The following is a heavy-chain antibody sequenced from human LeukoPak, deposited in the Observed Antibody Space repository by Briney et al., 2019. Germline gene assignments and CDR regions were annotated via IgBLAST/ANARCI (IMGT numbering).Heavy chain of an antibody. J-gene: IGHJ4*02. Sequence: GASVKVSCKASGYTFTSYYMHWVRQAPGQGLEWMGIINPSGGSTSYAQKFQGRVTMTRDMSTSTVYMELSSLRSEDTAVYYCARFGRDGYNSPGLGFDYWGQGTLVTVSS. D-gene: IGHD5-24*01. CDR2: INPSGGST. CDR1: GYTFTSYY. CDR3: ARFGRDGYNSPGLGFDY. V-gene: IGHV1-46*01.